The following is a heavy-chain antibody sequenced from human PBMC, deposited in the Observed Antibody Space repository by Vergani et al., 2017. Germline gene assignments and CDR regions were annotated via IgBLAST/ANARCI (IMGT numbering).Heavy chain of an antibody. Sequence: EVQLVESGGGLVQPGRSLRLSCAASGFTFDDYAMHWVRQAPGKGLEWVSGISWNSGSTGYADSVKGRFTISRDNAKNSLYLQMNSLRAEDTAVYYCARDRNRYDFDAFDIWGQGTMVTVSS. CDR1: GFTFDDYA. V-gene: IGHV3-9*01. CDR2: ISWNSGST. J-gene: IGHJ3*02. D-gene: IGHD3-3*01. CDR3: ARDRNRYDFDAFDI.